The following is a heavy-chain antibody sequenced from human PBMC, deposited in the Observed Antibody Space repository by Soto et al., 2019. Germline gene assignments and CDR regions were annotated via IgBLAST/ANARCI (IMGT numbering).Heavy chain of an antibody. Sequence: GGSLRLSCAASGFTFSSYGMHWVRQAPGKGLEWVAVISYDGSNKYYADSVKGRFTISRDNSKNTLYLQMNSLRAEDRAVYYWAKEAVSRLHTPYSSSWYSRVRYYYYMDVWGKGTTVTVSS. CDR2: ISYDGSNK. CDR1: GFTFSSYG. J-gene: IGHJ6*03. V-gene: IGHV3-30*18. D-gene: IGHD6-13*01. CDR3: AKEAVSRLHTPYSSSWYSRVRYYYYMDV.